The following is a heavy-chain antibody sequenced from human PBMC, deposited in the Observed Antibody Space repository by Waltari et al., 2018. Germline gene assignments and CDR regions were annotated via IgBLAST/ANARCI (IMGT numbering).Heavy chain of an antibody. CDR3: AGATDTSTGIIIDY. CDR2: IYYSGST. Sequence: QVQLQESGPGLVKPSETLSLTCTVSGGSISSHYWSWIRQPPGKGLEWIGYIYYSGSTNYNPSLKSRVTISVDTSKNQFSLKLSSVTAADTAVYYCAGATDTSTGIIIDYWGQGTLVTVSS. CDR1: GGSISSHY. J-gene: IGHJ4*02. D-gene: IGHD2-8*02. V-gene: IGHV4-59*11.